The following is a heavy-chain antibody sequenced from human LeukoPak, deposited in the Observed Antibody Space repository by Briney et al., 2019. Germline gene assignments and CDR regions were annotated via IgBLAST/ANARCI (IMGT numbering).Heavy chain of an antibody. Sequence: PGGSLRLSCAASGFTFDDYGMSWVRQAPGKGLEWVSVIYSGGSTYYADSVKGRFTISRDNSKNTLYLQMNSLRAEDTAVYYCARDTYYYDSSGYYPDFYDAFDIWGQGTMVTVSS. D-gene: IGHD3-22*01. J-gene: IGHJ3*02. CDR1: GFTFDDYG. CDR2: IYSGGST. V-gene: IGHV3-66*01. CDR3: ARDTYYYDSSGYYPDFYDAFDI.